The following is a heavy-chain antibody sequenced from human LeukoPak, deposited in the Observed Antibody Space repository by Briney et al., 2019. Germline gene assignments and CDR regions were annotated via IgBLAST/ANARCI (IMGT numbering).Heavy chain of an antibody. J-gene: IGHJ5*02. Sequence: ASVKVSCKVSGYTLTELSMHWVRQAPRKGLEWMGGFDPEDGETIYAQKFQGRVTMTEDTSTDTAYMELSSLRSEDTAVYYCATLIRRAAAGIGWFDPWGQGTLVTVSS. D-gene: IGHD6-13*01. V-gene: IGHV1-24*01. CDR3: ATLIRRAAAGIGWFDP. CDR2: FDPEDGET. CDR1: GYTLTELS.